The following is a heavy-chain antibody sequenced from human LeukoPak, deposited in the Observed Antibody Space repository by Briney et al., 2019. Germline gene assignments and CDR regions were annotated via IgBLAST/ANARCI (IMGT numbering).Heavy chain of an antibody. J-gene: IGHJ4*02. V-gene: IGHV4-59*01. CDR3: ARGYGDFRVEGRYFHS. CDR2: VHYSGSA. Sequence: SETLSLTCAVSDVSITNYDWSWVRQPPGKGLEFIGHVHYSGSANYNPSLMSRVTISIDESKKHFFLKLKSVTAADKAVYYCARGYGDFRVEGRYFHSWGQGTMVTVSS. CDR1: DVSITNYD. D-gene: IGHD4-17*01.